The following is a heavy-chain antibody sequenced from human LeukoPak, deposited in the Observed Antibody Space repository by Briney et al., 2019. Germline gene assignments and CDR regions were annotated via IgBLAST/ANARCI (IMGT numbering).Heavy chain of an antibody. CDR1: QFNFNKFG. Sequence: PGGSLRLSCTASQFNFNKFGMTWVRQAPGKGLEWVAFIRYDGSNKYYADSVKGRFTISRDNSKNTLYLQMNSLRAEDTAVYYCARDLDYWGQGTLVTVSS. CDR2: IRYDGSNK. J-gene: IGHJ4*02. CDR3: ARDLDY. V-gene: IGHV3-30*02.